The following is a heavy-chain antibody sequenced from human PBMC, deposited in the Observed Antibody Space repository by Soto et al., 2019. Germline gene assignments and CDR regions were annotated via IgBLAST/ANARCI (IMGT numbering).Heavy chain of an antibody. Sequence: PGGSLRLSCAASGFTFSNYVMSWVRQAPGKGLEWVSSISSSGGNTYYADSVKGRFTISRDNSKNTLYLQMNSLRAEDTAVYYCARLRRGRAARPINYYYYYYMDVWGKGTTVTVSS. CDR2: ISSSGGNT. J-gene: IGHJ6*03. CDR1: GFTFSNYV. CDR3: ARLRRGRAARPINYYYYYYMDV. D-gene: IGHD6-6*01. V-gene: IGHV3-23*01.